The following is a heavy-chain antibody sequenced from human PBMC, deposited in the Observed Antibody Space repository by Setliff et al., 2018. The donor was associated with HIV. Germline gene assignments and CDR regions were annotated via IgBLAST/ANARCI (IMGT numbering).Heavy chain of an antibody. CDR1: GTSLSSSDFY. J-gene: IGHJ6*03. V-gene: IGHV4-39*07. CDR3: ARGGYYDFWSTYYIDV. CDR2: IYYSETT. D-gene: IGHD3-3*01. Sequence: SETLSLTCSVSGTSLSSSDFYWGWNRQPPGKGLEWIGNIYYSETTYYNSSLKRRVPISVDTSKNQFSLKLSSVTAAATAVYYCARGGYYDFWSTYYIDVWGKGTTVTVSS.